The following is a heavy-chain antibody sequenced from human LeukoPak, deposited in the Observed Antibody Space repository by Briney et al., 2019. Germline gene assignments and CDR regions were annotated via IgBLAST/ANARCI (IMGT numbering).Heavy chain of an antibody. J-gene: IGHJ4*02. D-gene: IGHD6-19*01. CDR2: IRQDGSEK. Sequence: GGSLRLSCAASGFTFSNFWMTWVRQAPGKGLEWVANIRQDGSEKYYVGSVKGRFTISRDNAKNSLYLQMNSLRVEDTAFYYCAKDNRRHYTSGPTLASLHWGQGALVTVSS. V-gene: IGHV3-7*03. CDR1: GFTFSNFW. CDR3: AKDNRRHYTSGPTLASLH.